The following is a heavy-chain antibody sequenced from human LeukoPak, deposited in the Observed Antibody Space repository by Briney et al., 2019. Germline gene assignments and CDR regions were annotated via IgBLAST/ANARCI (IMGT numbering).Heavy chain of an antibody. CDR2: IYYSGST. J-gene: IGHJ4*02. CDR1: GGSISSYY. Sequence: PSETLSLTCTVSGGSISSYYWSWIRQPPGKGLEWIGYIYYSGSTNYNPSLKSRVTISVDTSKNQFSLKLSSVTAADTAVYYCARAVRDKTAMALDYWGQGTLVTVSS. V-gene: IGHV4-59*01. CDR3: ARAVRDKTAMALDY. D-gene: IGHD5-18*01.